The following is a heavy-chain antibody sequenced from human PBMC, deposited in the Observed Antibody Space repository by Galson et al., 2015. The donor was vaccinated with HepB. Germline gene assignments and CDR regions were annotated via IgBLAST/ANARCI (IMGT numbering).Heavy chain of an antibody. D-gene: IGHD5-18*01. CDR1: GFTFSDYY. Sequence: SLRLSCAASGFTFSDYYMSWIRQAPGKGLEWVSYISSSGSTIYYADSVKGRFTISRDNAKNSLYLQMNSLRAEDTAVYYCARHLLDTAMALSWFDPWGQGTLVTVSS. CDR3: ARHLLDTAMALSWFDP. V-gene: IGHV3-11*01. J-gene: IGHJ5*02. CDR2: ISSSGSTI.